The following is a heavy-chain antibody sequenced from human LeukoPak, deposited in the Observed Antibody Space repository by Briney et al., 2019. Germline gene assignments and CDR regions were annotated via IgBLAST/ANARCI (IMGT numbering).Heavy chain of an antibody. Sequence: PGRSLRLSCAASGFTFSSYGMHWVRQAPGKGLEWVAVISYHGSNKDYADSVKGRITISRDNSKKTLYLQMNSLRAEDTAVYYCARHRTASDYWGQGTLVTVSS. V-gene: IGHV3-30*19. CDR2: ISYHGSNK. CDR1: GFTFSSYG. CDR3: ARHRTASDY. D-gene: IGHD3-16*02. J-gene: IGHJ4*02.